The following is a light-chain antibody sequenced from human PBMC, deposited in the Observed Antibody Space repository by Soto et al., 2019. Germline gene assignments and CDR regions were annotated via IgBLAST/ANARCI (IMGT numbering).Light chain of an antibody. CDR2: GAS. Sequence: EIVLTQSPGTLSLSPGERATLSCRASQSVSSSYVAWYQQKPGEAPRLLIYGASSRASGIPDRCSGSGSGTDFTLTISRLEPEDFAVYYCQQYNNWPRTFGQGTKVDIK. V-gene: IGKV3-20*01. CDR3: QQYNNWPRT. J-gene: IGKJ1*01. CDR1: QSVSSSY.